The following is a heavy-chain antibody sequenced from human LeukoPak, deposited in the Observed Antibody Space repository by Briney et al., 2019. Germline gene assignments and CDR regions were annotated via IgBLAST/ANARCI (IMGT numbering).Heavy chain of an antibody. CDR3: ATRPTPPYYYYYRDV. V-gene: IGHV4-39*07. CDR1: GGSISSSSYY. J-gene: IGHJ6*03. Sequence: PSETLSLTCTVSGGSISSSSYYWGWIRQPPGKGLEWIGSIYYSGSTYYNPSLKSRVTISVDTSKNQFSLKLSSVTSADTAVYYCATRPTPPYYYYYRDVWGKGTTVTVSS. D-gene: IGHD4-23*01. CDR2: IYYSGST.